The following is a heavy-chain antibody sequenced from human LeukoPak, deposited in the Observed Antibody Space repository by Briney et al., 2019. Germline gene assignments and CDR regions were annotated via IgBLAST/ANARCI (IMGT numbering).Heavy chain of an antibody. D-gene: IGHD2-2*02. J-gene: IGHJ4*02. CDR2: ISYSGNT. CDR1: GGSISSYY. CDR3: ARQGGYIAPIAL. V-gene: IGHV4-59*08. Sequence: SETLSLTCTVSGGSISSYYWSWIRQPPGKGLEWIGYISYSGNTNYNPSLKSRVTISVDTSKNQFSLKLSSVTAADTAVYYCARQGGYIAPIALWGQGNLVTVSS.